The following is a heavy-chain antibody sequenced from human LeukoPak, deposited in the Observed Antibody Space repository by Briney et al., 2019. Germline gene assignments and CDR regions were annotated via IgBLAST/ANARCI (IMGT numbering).Heavy chain of an antibody. D-gene: IGHD2-15*01. J-gene: IGHJ5*02. CDR1: GDSIGSDVYC. V-gene: IGHV4-61*02. CDR3: AGTRRYCSGGSCYNWFDP. Sequence: PSETLSLTCTVSGDSIGSDVYCWSWIRQPAGKGLEWIGRIYASGSTTYNSSLKSRVTISIDTAKNQFSLKLTYVTAADTAVYYCAGTRRYCSGGSCYNWFDPWGQGTLVTVSS. CDR2: IYASGST.